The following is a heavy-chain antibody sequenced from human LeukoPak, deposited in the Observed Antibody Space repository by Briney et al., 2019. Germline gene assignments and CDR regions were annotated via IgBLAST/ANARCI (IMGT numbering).Heavy chain of an antibody. Sequence: ASVKVSCKASGYTFTGYYMHWVRQAPGQGLEWMGRINPNSGGTNYAQKFQGRVTMTRDTSVSTAYMGLSRLRSDDTAVYYCARGVVGESYYFDYWGQGTLVTVSS. V-gene: IGHV1-2*06. CDR1: GYTFTGYY. CDR3: ARGVVGESYYFDY. J-gene: IGHJ4*02. D-gene: IGHD1-26*01. CDR2: INPNSGGT.